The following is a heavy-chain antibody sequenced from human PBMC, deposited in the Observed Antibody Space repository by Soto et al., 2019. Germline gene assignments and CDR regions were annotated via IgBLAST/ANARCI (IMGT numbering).Heavy chain of an antibody. V-gene: IGHV4-39*01. D-gene: IGHD6-19*01. CDR3: ARHPATGYTSGWLRLYSFDH. CDR2: VYYTGKT. CDR1: GGSISTIGYF. Sequence: ASETLSLTCTVSGGSISTIGYFWGWIRQPPGKGLEWIGSVYYTGKTDYNPSLKSRVTISVDTSQNQVSLKLNSLTAADTAVYYCARHPATGYTSGWLRLYSFDHWGRGTLVTVSS. J-gene: IGHJ4*02.